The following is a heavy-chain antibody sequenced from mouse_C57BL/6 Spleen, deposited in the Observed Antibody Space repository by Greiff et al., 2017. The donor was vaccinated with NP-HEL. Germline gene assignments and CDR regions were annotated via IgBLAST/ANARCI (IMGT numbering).Heavy chain of an antibody. CDR2: IDPSSGGA. CDR1: GYTFTSYW. Sequence: QVQLQQPGAELVKPGASVKLSCKASGYTFTSYWMHWVKQRPGRGLEWLGRIDPSSGGAKYNEKFKSKATLTVDNPSSTASMLLSSLISEDSAVYYCARTDDDYDGDWLAYWGQGTLVTVSA. V-gene: IGHV1-72*01. J-gene: IGHJ3*01. D-gene: IGHD2-4*01. CDR3: ARTDDDYDGDWLAY.